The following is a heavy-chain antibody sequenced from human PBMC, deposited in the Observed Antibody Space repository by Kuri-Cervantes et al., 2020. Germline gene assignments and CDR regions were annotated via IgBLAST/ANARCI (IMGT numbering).Heavy chain of an antibody. CDR1: GGTFSSYA. D-gene: IGHD6-6*01. J-gene: IGHJ5*02. Sequence: SVKVSCKASGGTFSSYAISWVRQAPGQGPEWMGGIIPVFGTANYAQKFQGRVTITTDTSTSTAYMELRSLTSDDTAMYYCARDIIAVRPGWFDPWGQGTLVTVSS. V-gene: IGHV1-69*05. CDR2: IIPVFGTA. CDR3: ARDIIAVRPGWFDP.